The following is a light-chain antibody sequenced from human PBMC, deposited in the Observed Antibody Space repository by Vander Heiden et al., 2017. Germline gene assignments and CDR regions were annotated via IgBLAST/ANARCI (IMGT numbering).Light chain of an antibody. V-gene: IGLV1-47*01. CDR1: SPTIGSNF. CDR2: RNN. CDR3: AAWDDSLSCVV. Sequence: QSVLTQPPSASGTPGQRVTIPCSGTSPTIGSNFLYWYQQLPGTAPKLLIYRNNQRPSGVPDRFSGSKSGTSASLAISGLRSEDEADYYCAAWDDSLSCVVFGGGTKLTVL. J-gene: IGLJ2*01.